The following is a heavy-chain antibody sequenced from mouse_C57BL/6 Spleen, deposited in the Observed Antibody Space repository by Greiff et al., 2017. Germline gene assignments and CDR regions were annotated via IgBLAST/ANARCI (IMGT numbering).Heavy chain of an antibody. Sequence: QVQLKQSGAELVRPGASVTLSCKASGYTFTDYEMHWVKQTPVHGLEWIGAIDPETGGTAYNQKFKGKAILTADKSSSTAYMELRSLTSEDSAVYYCTRGGTTVVGAYWGQGTLVTVSA. CDR3: TRGGTTVVGAY. V-gene: IGHV1-15*01. CDR1: GYTFTDYE. D-gene: IGHD1-1*01. J-gene: IGHJ3*01. CDR2: IDPETGGT.